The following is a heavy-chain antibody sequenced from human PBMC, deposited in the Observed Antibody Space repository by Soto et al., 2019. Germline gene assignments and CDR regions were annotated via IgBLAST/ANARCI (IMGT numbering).Heavy chain of an antibody. CDR1: GGPISSGDYY. Sequence: SETLPLSCTVSGGPISSGDYYWSCIRQHPWKGLDLIWYIYYSGSTNYNPSLKSRVTISVDTSKNQFSLKLNSVTAADKAVYYCARVRTWHTKFSSSPTLYYFDYWGQGTLVTVSS. V-gene: IGHV4-31*03. D-gene: IGHD6-13*01. J-gene: IGHJ4*02. CDR2: IYYSGST. CDR3: ARVRTWHTKFSSSPTLYYFDY.